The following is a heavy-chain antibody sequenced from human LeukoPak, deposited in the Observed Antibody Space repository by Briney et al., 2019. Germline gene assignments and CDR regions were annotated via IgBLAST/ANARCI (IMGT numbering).Heavy chain of an antibody. Sequence: GGSLRLSCAASGFTFSSYEMNWVRQAPGKGLEWVSYISSSGSTIYYADSVKGRFTISRDNSKNTLYLQMNSLRAEDTAVYYCAKISIAICYYFDYWGQGTLVTVSS. CDR2: ISSSGSTI. V-gene: IGHV3-48*03. CDR1: GFTFSSYE. D-gene: IGHD6-6*01. J-gene: IGHJ4*02. CDR3: AKISIAICYYFDY.